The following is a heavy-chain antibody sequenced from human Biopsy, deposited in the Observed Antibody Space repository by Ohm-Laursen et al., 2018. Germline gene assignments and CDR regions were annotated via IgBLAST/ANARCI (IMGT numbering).Heavy chain of an antibody. CDR2: IIAASGLV. Sequence: GASVKVSCKASGGTFSNYAISWVRQAPGEGLEWMGGIIAASGLVNYAPKFQGRVSITADKSTTTAYMELSNLKSEDTAVYYCATPFQYYDSWGGYPPFDHWGQGTLVTVSS. J-gene: IGHJ4*02. V-gene: IGHV1-69*10. CDR3: ATPFQYYDSWGGYPPFDH. CDR1: GGTFSNYA. D-gene: IGHD3-3*01.